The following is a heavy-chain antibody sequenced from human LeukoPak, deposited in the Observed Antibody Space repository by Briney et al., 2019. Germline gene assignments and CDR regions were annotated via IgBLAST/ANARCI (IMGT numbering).Heavy chain of an antibody. V-gene: IGHV1-2*02. Sequence: ASVKVSCKASGYTFPGYYMHWVRQAAGQGLEWMGWINPNSGGTNYAQKFQGRVTMTRDTSISTAYMELSRLRSDDTAVYYCARDRWDSSSSYFDYWGQGTLVTVSS. CDR1: GYTFPGYY. D-gene: IGHD6-6*01. CDR3: ARDRWDSSSSYFDY. CDR2: INPNSGGT. J-gene: IGHJ4*02.